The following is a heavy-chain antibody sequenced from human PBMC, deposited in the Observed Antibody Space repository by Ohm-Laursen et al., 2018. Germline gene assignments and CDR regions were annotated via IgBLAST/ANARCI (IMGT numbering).Heavy chain of an antibody. CDR3: TRRGYNPGYDDAFDI. Sequence: SLRLSCTASGFRFSDSYMSWIRQAPGKGLEWISYISSSGTTIHYADSVKGRFTISRDNAKKSLYLQMNGLRPEDTAIYYCTRRGYNPGYDDAFDIWGRGTMVTVSS. J-gene: IGHJ3*02. D-gene: IGHD5-18*01. V-gene: IGHV3-11*01. CDR1: GFRFSDSY. CDR2: ISSSGTTI.